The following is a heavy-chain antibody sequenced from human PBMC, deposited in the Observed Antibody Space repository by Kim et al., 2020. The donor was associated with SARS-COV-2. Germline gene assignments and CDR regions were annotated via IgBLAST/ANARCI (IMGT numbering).Heavy chain of an antibody. CDR1: GFTFSSYA. D-gene: IGHD3-16*01. Sequence: GGSLRLSCAASGFTFSSYAMSWVRQAPGKGLEWVSAISGSGDSTYFADSVKGRFTISRDNSRNTLYLQMNSLRAEDTAVYYCAKVLIEWGTLSGAFDIWGQGTMVTVSS. CDR3: AKVLIEWGTLSGAFDI. CDR2: ISGSGDST. J-gene: IGHJ3*02. V-gene: IGHV3-23*01.